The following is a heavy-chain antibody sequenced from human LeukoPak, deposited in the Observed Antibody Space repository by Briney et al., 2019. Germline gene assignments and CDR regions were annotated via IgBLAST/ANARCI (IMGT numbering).Heavy chain of an antibody. Sequence: ASVKVSCKVSGYTLTELSMHWVRQAPGKGLEWMGGFDPEDGETIYAQKFQGRVTMTEDTSTDTAYMELSGLRSEDTAVYYCTRGEGYRVGAWWYFDYWGQGTLVTVSS. D-gene: IGHD1-26*01. V-gene: IGHV1-24*01. J-gene: IGHJ4*02. CDR1: GYTLTELS. CDR2: FDPEDGET. CDR3: TRGEGYRVGAWWYFDY.